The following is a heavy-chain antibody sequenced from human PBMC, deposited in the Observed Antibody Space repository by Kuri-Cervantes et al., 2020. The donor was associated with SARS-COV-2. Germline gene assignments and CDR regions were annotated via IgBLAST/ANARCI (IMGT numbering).Heavy chain of an antibody. Sequence: GESLKISCAASGFTFSSYDMHWVRQAPGKGLEWVSYISSSSSTIYYADSVKGRFTNSRDNSKNTLYLQMNSLRSEDTAVYYCARGSGYAWGQGTLVTVSS. CDR3: ARGSGYA. CDR1: GFTFSSYD. J-gene: IGHJ5*02. V-gene: IGHV3-48*01. CDR2: ISSSSSTI. D-gene: IGHD5-18*01.